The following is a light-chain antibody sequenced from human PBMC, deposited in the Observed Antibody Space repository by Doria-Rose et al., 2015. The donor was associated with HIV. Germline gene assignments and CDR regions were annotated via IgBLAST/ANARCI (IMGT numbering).Light chain of an antibody. V-gene: IGKV3-20*01. J-gene: IGKJ1*01. Sequence: EIVLTQSPGTLSLSPGERATLSCRASQSFSSTYLAWYQQKPGQAPSLLIYDGSTRATGIPDRFSARGSGTDFTLAINRLEPEDLALYYCHQYGTSWTFGQGTKVEI. CDR3: HQYGTSWT. CDR1: QSFSSTY. CDR2: DGS.